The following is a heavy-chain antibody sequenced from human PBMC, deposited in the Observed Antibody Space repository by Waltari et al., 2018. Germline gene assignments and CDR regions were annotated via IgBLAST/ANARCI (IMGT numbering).Heavy chain of an antibody. CDR3: ASYCTGGRCHSDY. Sequence: QLQLQESGPGLVKPSETLSLTCSVSGDSITSHTYYWGWVRQPPGKGLEWIGSIDYRGSTDYAPSLKSRVTISLDTSTNQFSLKLSSVTAADTAVYYCASYCTGGRCHSDYWGQGTLVTVSS. CDR1: GDSITSHTYY. J-gene: IGHJ4*02. D-gene: IGHD2-15*01. CDR2: IDYRGST. V-gene: IGHV4-39*01.